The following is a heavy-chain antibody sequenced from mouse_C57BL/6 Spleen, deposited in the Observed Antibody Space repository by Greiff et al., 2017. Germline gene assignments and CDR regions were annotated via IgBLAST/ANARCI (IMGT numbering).Heavy chain of an antibody. CDR2: IDPSDSET. V-gene: IGHV1-52*01. CDR1: GYTFTSYW. CDR3: ARECGAGTCDY. J-gene: IGHJ2*01. Sequence: VQLQQPGAELVRPGSSVTLSCKASGYTFTSYWMHWVKQRPIQGLEWIGNIDPSDSETHYNQKFKDKATLTVDKSSSTAYMQLSSLTSEDSAVYYCARECGAGTCDYWGQGTTLTVSS. D-gene: IGHD4-1*01.